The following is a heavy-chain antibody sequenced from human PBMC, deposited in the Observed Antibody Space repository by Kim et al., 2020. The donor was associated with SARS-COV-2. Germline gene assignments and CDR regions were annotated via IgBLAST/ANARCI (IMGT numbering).Heavy chain of an antibody. Sequence: SVKVSCKASGGTFSNYAISWVRQAPGQGLEWMGGIIPIFGTPNYAQKFQDRVTITADESTSTAYMELSSLRSEDTAVYYCARGFYGSGSYYNVVRGLKYNYYGMDVWGQGTTVTVSS. CDR1: GGTFSNYA. J-gene: IGHJ6*02. CDR2: IIPIFGTP. D-gene: IGHD3-10*01. CDR3: ARGFYGSGSYYNVVRGLKYNYYGMDV. V-gene: IGHV1-69*13.